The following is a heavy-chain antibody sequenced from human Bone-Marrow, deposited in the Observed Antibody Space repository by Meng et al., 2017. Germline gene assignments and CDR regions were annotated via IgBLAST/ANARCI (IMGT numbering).Heavy chain of an antibody. D-gene: IGHD6-19*01. J-gene: IGHJ4*02. CDR2: FHHSGTT. CDR1: GASVSSGYW. CDR3: AASPGWWRIDS. Sequence: GQLQEPGPGLVKPSGTLSLTCGVSGASVSSGYWWTWVRQPPGKGLEWIGEFHHSGTTNYNPSLRSRVTISVDTSKNQFSLRLTSVTAADTAVYYCAASPGWWRIDSWGQGTLVTVSS. V-gene: IGHV4-4*02.